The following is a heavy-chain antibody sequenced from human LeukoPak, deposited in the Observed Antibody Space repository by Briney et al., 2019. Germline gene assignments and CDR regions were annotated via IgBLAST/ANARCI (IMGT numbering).Heavy chain of an antibody. Sequence: PGGSLRLSCAASGFTFSSYGMHWVRQAPGKGLEWVAFIRYDGSNKYYADSVKGRFTISRDNSKNTLYLQMNSLRAEDTAVYYCARSTAAFPDAFDIWGQGTMVTVSS. CDR3: ARSTAAFPDAFDI. V-gene: IGHV3-30*02. CDR2: IRYDGSNK. D-gene: IGHD2-2*01. CDR1: GFTFSSYG. J-gene: IGHJ3*02.